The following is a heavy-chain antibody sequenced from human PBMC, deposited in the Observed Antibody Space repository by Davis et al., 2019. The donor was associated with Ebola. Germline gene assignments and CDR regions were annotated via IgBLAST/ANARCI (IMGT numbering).Heavy chain of an antibody. CDR3: AREFSSSWMNYYYYYYMDV. Sequence: PSETLSLTCTVSGGSISSHYWSWIRQPPGKGLEWIGYIYYSGSTNYNPSLKSRVTISVDTSKNQFSLKLSSVTAADTAVYYCAREFSSSWMNYYYYYYMDVWGKGTTVTVSS. D-gene: IGHD6-13*01. J-gene: IGHJ6*03. CDR1: GGSISSHY. CDR2: IYYSGST. V-gene: IGHV4-59*11.